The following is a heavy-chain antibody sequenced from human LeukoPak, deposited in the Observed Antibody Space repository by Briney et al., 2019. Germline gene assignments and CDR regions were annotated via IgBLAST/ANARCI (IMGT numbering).Heavy chain of an antibody. V-gene: IGHV3-21*01. Sequence: PGGSLRLSCAASGFTFDDYGMNWVRQAPGKGLEWVSSISSSSSYIYYADSVKGRFTISRDNAKNSLYLQMNSLRAEDTAVYYCARVVWFGELPRAFDIWGQGTMVTVSS. CDR3: ARVVWFGELPRAFDI. CDR2: ISSSSSYI. D-gene: IGHD3-10*01. CDR1: GFTFDDYG. J-gene: IGHJ3*02.